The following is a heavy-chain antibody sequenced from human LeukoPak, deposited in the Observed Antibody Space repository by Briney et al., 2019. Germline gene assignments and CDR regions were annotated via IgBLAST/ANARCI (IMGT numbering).Heavy chain of an antibody. D-gene: IGHD1-1*01. J-gene: IGHJ6*02. Sequence: SETLSLTCTASGGSISSYYWSWIRQPPGKGLEWIGYIYYSGSTNYNPSLKSRVTISVDTSKNQFSLKLSSVTAADTAVYYCARDCDWNDVDYYYGLDVWGQGTTVTVSS. CDR2: IYYSGST. CDR1: GGSISSYY. CDR3: ARDCDWNDVDYYYGLDV. V-gene: IGHV4-59*12.